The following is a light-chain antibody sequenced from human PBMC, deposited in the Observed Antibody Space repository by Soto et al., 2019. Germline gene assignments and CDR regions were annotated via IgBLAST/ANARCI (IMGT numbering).Light chain of an antibody. CDR3: MQALQTPRS. J-gene: IGKJ2*01. Sequence: DIVMTQSPLSLPVTPGEPASISCRSSQSLLHSNGYNYLDWYLQKPGQSPQLLIYLGSNRASGVPERFSGSGSGTEFTLNISRVEAEDVGVYYCMQALQTPRSFGQGTKLEIK. CDR2: LGS. V-gene: IGKV2-28*01. CDR1: QSLLHSNGYNY.